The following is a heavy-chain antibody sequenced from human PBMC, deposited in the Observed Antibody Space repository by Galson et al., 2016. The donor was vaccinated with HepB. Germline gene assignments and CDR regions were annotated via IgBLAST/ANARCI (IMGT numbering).Heavy chain of an antibody. J-gene: IGHJ3*02. Sequence: SLRLACAASRFTGSSHWMSGARQAPGERLEWVANIKQDGSEKYNVDSVKGRFSISRDNGKDSLYLQMNSLRAEDTALYYCARFDYGDYNDAFDIWGQGTMVTVSS. V-gene: IGHV3-7*01. CDR2: IKQDGSEK. CDR1: RFTGSSHW. D-gene: IGHD4-17*01. CDR3: ARFDYGDYNDAFDI.